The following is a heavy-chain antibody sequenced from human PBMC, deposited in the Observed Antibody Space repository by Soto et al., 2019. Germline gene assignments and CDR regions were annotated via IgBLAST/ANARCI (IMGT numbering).Heavy chain of an antibody. Sequence: EVQLLESGGGLVQPGGSLRLSCAASGFTFSSYAMSWVRQAPGKGLEWVSAISGSGGSTYYADSVKGRFTISRDNAKKTLYLQMNSLRAEDTAVYYCAKEVGDGVWDYYYYYMDGWGKGTTVTVSS. CDR3: AKEVGDGVWDYYYYYMDG. CDR1: GFTFSSYA. V-gene: IGHV3-23*01. D-gene: IGHD2-8*01. CDR2: ISGSGGST. J-gene: IGHJ6*03.